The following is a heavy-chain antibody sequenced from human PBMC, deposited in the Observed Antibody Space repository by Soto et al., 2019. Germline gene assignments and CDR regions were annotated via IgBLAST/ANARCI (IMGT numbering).Heavy chain of an antibody. D-gene: IGHD6-13*01. Sequence: GASVKVSCKASGVTFSSYAISWVRPAPGQGLEWMGGMILIFGTANYAQKFQGRVTITADESTSKAYMELSSLRSEDAAVYYCATVGGYSSSWSNPRFEPWGQGTLVTVSS. CDR3: ATVGGYSSSWSNPRFEP. J-gene: IGHJ5*02. CDR2: MILIFGTA. CDR1: GVTFSSYA. V-gene: IGHV1-69*13.